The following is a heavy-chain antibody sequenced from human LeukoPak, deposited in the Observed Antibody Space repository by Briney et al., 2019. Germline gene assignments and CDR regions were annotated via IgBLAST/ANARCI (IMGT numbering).Heavy chain of an antibody. CDR1: GYSFTNYW. CDR3: ARGADFDY. J-gene: IGHJ4*02. CDR2: VYPGDSDT. D-gene: IGHD6-19*01. Sequence: GESLKISCKASGYSFTNYWIGWVRQMPGKGLEWMGIVYPGDSDTRYSPSFQGQVTISADKSITTAYLQWSSLKASDTAMYYCARGADFDYWGQGTLVIVSA. V-gene: IGHV5-51*01.